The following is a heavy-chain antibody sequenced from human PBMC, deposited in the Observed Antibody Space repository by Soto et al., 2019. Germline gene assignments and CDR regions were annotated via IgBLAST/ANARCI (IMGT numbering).Heavy chain of an antibody. D-gene: IGHD3-3*01. J-gene: IGHJ4*02. CDR3: AAGGQYYDFWSGYYVDSGFDY. V-gene: IGHV1-58*01. CDR1: GFTFTSSA. Sequence: QMPLVQSGPEVKKPGTSVKVSCKASGFTFTSSAVQWVRQARGQRLEWIGWIVVGSGNTNYAQKFQERVTITRDMSTSTAYMELSSLRSEDTAVYYCAAGGQYYDFWSGYYVDSGFDYWGQGTLVTVSS. CDR2: IVVGSGNT.